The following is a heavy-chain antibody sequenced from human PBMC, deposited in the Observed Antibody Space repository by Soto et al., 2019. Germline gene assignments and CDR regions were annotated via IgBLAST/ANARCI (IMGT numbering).Heavy chain of an antibody. Sequence: SETLSLTCTVSGGSVNSGDYYWSWIRQPPGKGLEWIGYIYYNGSTNYSPSLKSRVTISVDTSKNQFSLKLSSVTAADTAVYYCARRRWLQFDVDYWGQGTLVTVSS. J-gene: IGHJ4*02. CDR1: GGSVNSGDYY. CDR2: IYYNGST. D-gene: IGHD5-12*01. CDR3: ARRRWLQFDVDY. V-gene: IGHV4-61*08.